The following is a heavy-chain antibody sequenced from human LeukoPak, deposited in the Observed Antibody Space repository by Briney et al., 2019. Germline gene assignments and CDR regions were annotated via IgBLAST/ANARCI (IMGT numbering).Heavy chain of an antibody. CDR1: GYTFTDYY. CDR2: LNPNSGDT. Sequence: ASVTVSCTSSGYTFTDYYMHWVRQAPGQGLEWMGWLNPNSGDTNYAQKFQGRVSMTRDTSISTAYMDLSDLRSDDTAVYYCARGRNIEMTAMSGGSDYWGQGTLVTVSS. V-gene: IGHV1-2*02. J-gene: IGHJ4*02. CDR3: ARGRNIEMTAMSGGSDY. D-gene: IGHD5-24*01.